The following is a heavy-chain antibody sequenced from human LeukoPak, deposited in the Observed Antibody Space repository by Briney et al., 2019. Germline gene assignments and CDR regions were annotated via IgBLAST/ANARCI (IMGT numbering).Heavy chain of an antibody. CDR2: INPNSGGT. CDR1: GYTFTGCY. D-gene: IGHD3-22*01. V-gene: IGHV1-2*02. Sequence: ASVKVSCKASGYTFTGCYMHWVRQAPGQGLEWMGWINPNSGGTNYAQKFQGRVTMTRDTSISTAYMELSRLRSDDTAVYYCARVDLSYYYDSSGYYGAYFDYWGQGTLVTVSS. CDR3: ARVDLSYYYDSSGYYGAYFDY. J-gene: IGHJ4*02.